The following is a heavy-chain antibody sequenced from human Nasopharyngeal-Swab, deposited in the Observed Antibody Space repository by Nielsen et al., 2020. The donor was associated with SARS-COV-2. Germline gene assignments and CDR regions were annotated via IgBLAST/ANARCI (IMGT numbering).Heavy chain of an antibody. CDR3: AKVLGPMVRGVIGYFDY. CDR2: ISWNSGSI. Sequence: WIRPAPGQGLAWVSGISWNSGSIGYADSVKGRFTISRDNAKNSLYLQMNSLRAEDTALYYCAKVLGPMVRGVIGYFDYWGQGTLVTVSS. D-gene: IGHD3-10*01. J-gene: IGHJ4*02. V-gene: IGHV3-9*01.